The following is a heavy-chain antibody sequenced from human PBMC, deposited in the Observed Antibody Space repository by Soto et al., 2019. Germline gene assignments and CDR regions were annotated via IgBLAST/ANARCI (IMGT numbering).Heavy chain of an antibody. V-gene: IGHV3-48*01. J-gene: IGHJ4*02. Sequence: PGGSLRLSCAASGFTFSSYSMNWVRQAPGKGLEWVSYISSSSSTIYYADSVKGRFTISRDNAKNSLYLQMNSLRAEDTALYYCAKPRYSSTWSPFDYWGQGTLVTVSS. D-gene: IGHD6-13*01. CDR2: ISSSSSTI. CDR3: AKPRYSSTWSPFDY. CDR1: GFTFSSYS.